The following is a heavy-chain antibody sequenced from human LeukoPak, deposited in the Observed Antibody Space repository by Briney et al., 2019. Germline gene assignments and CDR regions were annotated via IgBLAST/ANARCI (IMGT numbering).Heavy chain of an antibody. Sequence: QTGGSLRLSCAASGFTFSSFWMNGVRHTPGKGLEWVANIEGDGSEKNYMDSVKGRFTISRDNAKKSLHLQMNSLRAEDTGVYYCAGGSGWLIDYWGQGTLVTVSS. CDR1: GFTFSSFW. J-gene: IGHJ4*02. CDR3: AGGSGWLIDY. V-gene: IGHV3-7*03. D-gene: IGHD6-19*01. CDR2: IEGDGSEK.